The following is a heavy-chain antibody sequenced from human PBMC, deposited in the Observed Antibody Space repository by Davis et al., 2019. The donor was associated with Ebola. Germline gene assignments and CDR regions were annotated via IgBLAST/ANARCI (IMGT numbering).Heavy chain of an antibody. CDR1: GFTFSSYG. D-gene: IGHD6-19*01. CDR2: ISYDGSNK. V-gene: IGHV3-30*18. CDR3: AKDRAQYSSGWLLYYYYGMDV. J-gene: IGHJ6*02. Sequence: GESLKISCAASGFTFSSYGMHWVRQAPGKGLEWVAVISYDGSNKYYADSVKGRFTISRDNSKNTLYLQMNSLRAEDTAVYYCAKDRAQYSSGWLLYYYYGMDVWCQGTTVTVSS.